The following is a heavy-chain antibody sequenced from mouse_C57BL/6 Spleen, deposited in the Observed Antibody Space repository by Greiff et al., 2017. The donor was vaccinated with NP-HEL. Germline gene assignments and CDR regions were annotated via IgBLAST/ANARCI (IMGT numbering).Heavy chain of an antibody. CDR3: ARDYGPFAY. V-gene: IGHV1-82*01. CDR2: IYPGDGDT. D-gene: IGHD1-1*01. CDR1: GYAFSSSW. J-gene: IGHJ3*01. Sequence: VQLKESGPELVKPGASVKISCKASGYAFSSSWMNWVKQRPGKGLEWIGRIYPGDGDTNYNGKFKGKATLTADKSSSTAYMQLSSLTSEDSAVYFCARDYGPFAYWGQGTLVTVSA.